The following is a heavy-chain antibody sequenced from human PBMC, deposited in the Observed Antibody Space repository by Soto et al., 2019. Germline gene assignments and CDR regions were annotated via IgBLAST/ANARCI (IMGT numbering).Heavy chain of an antibody. CDR2: IIPIFGTA. J-gene: IGHJ3*02. V-gene: IGHV1-69*13. Sequence: SVKVSCKASGGTFSSYAISWVRQAPGQGLEWMGGIIPIFGTANYAQKFQGRVTITADESTSTAYMELSSLRSEETAVYYCDRTTYIHGNQRAAFDIWGQGTMVTVSS. D-gene: IGHD1-1*01. CDR3: DRTTYIHGNQRAAFDI. CDR1: GGTFSSYA.